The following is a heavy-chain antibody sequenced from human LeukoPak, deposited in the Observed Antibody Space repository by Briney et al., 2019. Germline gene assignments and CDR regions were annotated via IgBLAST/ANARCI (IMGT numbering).Heavy chain of an antibody. V-gene: IGHV4-31*03. J-gene: IGHJ4*02. CDR1: GGSISSGGYY. Sequence: PSETLSLTCTVSGGSISSGGYYWSWIRQHPGKGLEWIGYIYYSGSTYYNPSLKSRVTISVDTSKNQLSLKLSSETAADTAVYYCARASGWFGIDYWGQGTLVTVSS. D-gene: IGHD3-10*01. CDR3: ARASGWFGIDY. CDR2: IYYSGST.